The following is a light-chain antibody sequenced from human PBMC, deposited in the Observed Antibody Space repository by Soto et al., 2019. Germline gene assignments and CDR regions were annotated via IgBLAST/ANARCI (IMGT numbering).Light chain of an antibody. V-gene: IGKV3-20*01. CDR1: QSVGSIY. Sequence: EIVLTQSPGTLSLSPGERATLSCRASQSVGSIYLAWYQQKPGQAPRLLIYGASSRATGIPDRFSGSGSGTDFTLNISRVEPEDFAVYYCQQYGSSAFTFGPGTKVDIK. CDR2: GAS. J-gene: IGKJ3*01. CDR3: QQYGSSAFT.